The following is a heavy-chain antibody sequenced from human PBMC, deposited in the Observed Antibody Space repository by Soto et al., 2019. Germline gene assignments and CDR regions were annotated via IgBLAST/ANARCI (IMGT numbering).Heavy chain of an antibody. V-gene: IGHV4-30-4*01. Sequence: SETLSLTCTVSGGSISSGDYYWSWIRQPPGKGLEWIGYIYYSGSTYYNPPLKSRVTISVDTSKNQFSLKLSSVTAADTAVYYCARDKGWLGKVFYYYYGMDVWGQGTTVTVSS. J-gene: IGHJ6*02. D-gene: IGHD6-19*01. CDR3: ARDKGWLGKVFYYYYGMDV. CDR1: GGSISSGDYY. CDR2: IYYSGST.